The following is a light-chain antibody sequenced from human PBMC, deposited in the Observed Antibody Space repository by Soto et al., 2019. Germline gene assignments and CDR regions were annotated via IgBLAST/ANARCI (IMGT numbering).Light chain of an antibody. V-gene: IGKV1-5*01. J-gene: IGKJ1*01. CDR3: QQSYSTTWT. CDR1: QRISTW. Sequence: DIQMTQSPSTLSASVGDGVTITCRASQRISTWLAWYQQKPGKAPKLLISDASSLETGVPSRFSGSGSGTEFTLTISSLHPEDFATYYCQQSYSTTWTFGQGTKVDIK. CDR2: DAS.